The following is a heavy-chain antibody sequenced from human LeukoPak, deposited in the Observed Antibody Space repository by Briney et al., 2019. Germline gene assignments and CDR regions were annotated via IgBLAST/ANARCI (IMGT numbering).Heavy chain of an antibody. Sequence: SETLSLTCTVSGGCISSYYWSWIRQPPGKGLEWIGYIYYSGSTNYHPSLKSRVTISVDTSKNQFSLKLSSVTAADTAVYYCVRDYKSVVTPLSGYYYYYMDVWGKGTTVTVSS. J-gene: IGHJ6*03. CDR1: GGCISSYY. D-gene: IGHD4-23*01. CDR2: IYYSGST. V-gene: IGHV4-59*01. CDR3: VRDYKSVVTPLSGYYYYYMDV.